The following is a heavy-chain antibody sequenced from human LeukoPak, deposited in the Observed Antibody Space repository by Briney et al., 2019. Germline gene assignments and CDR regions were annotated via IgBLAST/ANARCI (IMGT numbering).Heavy chain of an antibody. Sequence: PSEILSLTCAVYGGSFSGYYWSWIRQPPGKGLEWIGEINHSGSTNYNPSLKSRVTISVDTSKNQFSLKLSSVTAADTAVYYCARGYQLLYGFWFDPWGQGTLVTVSS. V-gene: IGHV4-34*01. CDR3: ARGYQLLYGFWFDP. CDR2: INHSGST. CDR1: GGSFSGYY. J-gene: IGHJ5*02. D-gene: IGHD2-2*02.